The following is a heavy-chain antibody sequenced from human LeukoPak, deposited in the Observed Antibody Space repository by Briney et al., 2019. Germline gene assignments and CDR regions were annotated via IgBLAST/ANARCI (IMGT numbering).Heavy chain of an antibody. CDR2: ISSSSGCI. CDR3: VRDGYYYDGSGYDY. D-gene: IGHD3-22*01. V-gene: IGHV3-21*01. CDR1: GFSFGTYS. Sequence: GGSLRLSSAASGFSFGTYSMNWVRQAPGKGLEWVSWISSSSGCIHYAESLKGRFTISRDNAKNSLYLQMNSLRAEDTAVYYCVRDGYYYDGSGYDYWGQGTLVSVSS. J-gene: IGHJ4*02.